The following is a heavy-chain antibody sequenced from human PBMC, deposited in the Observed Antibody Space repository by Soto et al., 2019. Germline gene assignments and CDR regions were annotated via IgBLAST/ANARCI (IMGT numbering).Heavy chain of an antibody. V-gene: IGHV4-30-2*01. CDR2: IYHSGST. D-gene: IGHD1-1*01. Sequence: SETLSLTCAVSGGSISSGGYSWSWIRQPPGKGLEWIGYIYHSGSTYYNPSLKSRVTISVDRSKNQFSLKLSSVTAADTAVYYCARANNGQHPFAYWGQGTLVTVSS. CDR3: ARANNGQHPFAY. J-gene: IGHJ4*02. CDR1: GGSISSGGYS.